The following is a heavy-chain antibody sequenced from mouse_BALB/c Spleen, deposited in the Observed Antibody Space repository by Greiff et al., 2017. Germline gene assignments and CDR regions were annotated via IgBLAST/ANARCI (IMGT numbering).Heavy chain of an antibody. V-gene: IGHV5-6-5*01. CDR1: GFTFSSYA. CDR2: ISSGGST. CDR3: ARGEPPDY. Sequence: EVMLVESGGGLVKPGGSLKLSCAASGFTFSSYAMSWVRQTPEKRLEWVASISSGGSTYYPDSVKGRFTISRDNARNILYLQMSSLRSEDTAMYYCARGEPPDYWRQGTTLTVSS. J-gene: IGHJ2*01.